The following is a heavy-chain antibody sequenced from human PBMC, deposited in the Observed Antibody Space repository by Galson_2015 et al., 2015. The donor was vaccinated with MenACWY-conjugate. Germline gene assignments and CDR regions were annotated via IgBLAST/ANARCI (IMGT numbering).Heavy chain of an antibody. J-gene: IGHJ6*02. V-gene: IGHV5-10-1*01. CDR3: ARRDGDDGASYYYGMDV. D-gene: IGHD1-1*01. Sequence: QSGAEVKKPGDSLRISCKASGYRFSTYWITWVRRVPGKGLEWMGRIDPSDSYTKYSPSFQGHVTISVDKFINTAYLQWSSLKASDTAIYYCARRDGDDGASYYYGMDVWGQGTTVTVS. CDR2: IDPSDSYT. CDR1: GYRFSTYW.